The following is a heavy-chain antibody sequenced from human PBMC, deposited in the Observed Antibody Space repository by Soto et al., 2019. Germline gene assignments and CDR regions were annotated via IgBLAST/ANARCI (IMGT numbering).Heavy chain of an antibody. J-gene: IGHJ4*02. CDR1: GDTFNFYS. V-gene: IGHV1-69*02. CDR2: VNPILSMS. CDR3: ASNYGSSYRAFDS. D-gene: IGHD3-10*01. Sequence: QVQLVQSGAEVKSAGSSVKVSCKASGDTFNFYSINWARQAPGLGLEWVGRVNPILSMSNYAQRFQGRVTMTAEKSTGKDYMELRRLRSEETAIYYCASNYGSSYRAFDSWGQGALVTVSS.